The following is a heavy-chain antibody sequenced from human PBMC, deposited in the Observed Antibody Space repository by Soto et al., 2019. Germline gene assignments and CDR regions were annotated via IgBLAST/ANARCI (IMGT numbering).Heavy chain of an antibody. V-gene: IGHV1-18*04. CDR3: ARETFRDDSSGYYPIDC. D-gene: IGHD3-22*01. J-gene: IGHJ4*02. CDR2: ISAYNGNT. Sequence: ASVKVSCKASGYTFTSYGISWVRQAPGQGLEWMGWISAYNGNTNYAQKLQGRVTMTTDTSTSTAYMELRSLRSDDTAVYYCARETFRDDSSGYYPIDCWGQGPLVTVSS. CDR1: GYTFTSYG.